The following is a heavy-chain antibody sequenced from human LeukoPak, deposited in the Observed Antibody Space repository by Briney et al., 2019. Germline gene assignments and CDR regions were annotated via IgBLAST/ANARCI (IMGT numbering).Heavy chain of an antibody. Sequence: SETLSLTCSVSGYSISSGFHWGWIRQPPGKGLEWIASIYRSGNTYYNPSLKSRVAISVDTSKNQFSLKLNSVTAADTAVYYCAKSNGYGLVDIWGQGTMVTVSS. CDR3: AKSNGYGLVDI. CDR2: IYRSGNT. J-gene: IGHJ3*02. CDR1: GYSISSGFH. V-gene: IGHV4-38-2*02. D-gene: IGHD3-10*01.